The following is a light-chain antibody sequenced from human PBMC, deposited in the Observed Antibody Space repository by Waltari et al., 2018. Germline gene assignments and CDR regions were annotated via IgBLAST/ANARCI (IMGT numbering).Light chain of an antibody. CDR2: EVS. J-gene: IGLJ1*01. V-gene: IGLV2-8*01. CDR3: SSHAGNNIYV. Sequence: QSALPQPPSASGSPGQSVTISCTGTSCDVGGYTYVSWYQQHPGKAPKPMISEVSKRPSGVPDRFSGSKSGNTASLTVSGLQAEDEADYYCSSHAGNNIYVFGAGTKVTVL. CDR1: SCDVGGYTY.